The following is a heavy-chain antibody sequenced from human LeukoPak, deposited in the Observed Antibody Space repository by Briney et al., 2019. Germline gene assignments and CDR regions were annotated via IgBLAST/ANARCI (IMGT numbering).Heavy chain of an antibody. CDR2: IYYSGST. CDR3: ARDSGYSSGSNWFDP. Sequence: PSQTLSLTCTVSGGSFSSGGYYWSWIRQHPGKGLEWIGFIYYSGSTYYNPSLRSRVSISVDTSKNRFSLKLSSVTAADTAVYYCARDSGYSSGSNWFDPWGQGTLVTVSS. V-gene: IGHV4-31*03. D-gene: IGHD6-19*01. J-gene: IGHJ5*02. CDR1: GGSFSSGGYY.